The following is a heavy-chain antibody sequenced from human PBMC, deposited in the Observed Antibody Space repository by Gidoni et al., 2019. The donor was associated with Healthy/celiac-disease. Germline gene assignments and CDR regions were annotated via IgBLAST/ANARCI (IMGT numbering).Heavy chain of an antibody. Sequence: QVTLKESGPVLVKPTETLPLSCTVSGFSLSYARMGGSWIRQPPGQALDWLAHICSNDEKSYSTSLKSRLTISKESSKSQVVLTMTNMDPVYTATYYCARYYDSSGYYEGWLDDWGQGTMVTVSS. CDR1: GFSLSYARMG. CDR3: ARYYDSSGYYEGWLDD. V-gene: IGHV2-26*01. D-gene: IGHD3-22*01. CDR2: ICSNDEK. J-gene: IGHJ4*02.